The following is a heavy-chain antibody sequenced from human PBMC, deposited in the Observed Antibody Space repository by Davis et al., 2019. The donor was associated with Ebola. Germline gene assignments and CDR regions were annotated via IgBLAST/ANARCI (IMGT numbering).Heavy chain of an antibody. CDR1: GFTFSGSA. J-gene: IGHJ6*02. D-gene: IGHD4-17*01. Sequence: GESLKISCAASGFTFSGSAMHWVRQAPGKGLEWVSAISGSGGSAYYADSVKGRFTISRDNSKNTLYLQMNSLRAEDTAVYYCAKDIEDYGEVLDYYYGMDVWGQGTTVTVSS. CDR2: ISGSGGSA. CDR3: AKDIEDYGEVLDYYYGMDV. V-gene: IGHV3-23*01.